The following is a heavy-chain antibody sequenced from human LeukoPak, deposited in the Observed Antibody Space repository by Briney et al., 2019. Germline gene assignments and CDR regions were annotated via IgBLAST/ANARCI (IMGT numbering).Heavy chain of an antibody. CDR2: MNPNSGNT. V-gene: IGHV1-8*01. CDR3: ARVYRRFGESIGY. CDR1: GYTFTSYD. J-gene: IGHJ4*02. Sequence: GASVKVSCKASGYTFTSYDINWVRQATGQGLEWMGWMNPNSGNTGYARKFQGRVTMTRNTSISTAYMELSSLRSEDTAVYYCARVYRRFGESIGYWGQGTLVTVSS. D-gene: IGHD3-10*01.